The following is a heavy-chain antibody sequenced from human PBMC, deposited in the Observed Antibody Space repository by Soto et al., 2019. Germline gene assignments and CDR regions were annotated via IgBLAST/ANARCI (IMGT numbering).Heavy chain of an antibody. J-gene: IGHJ3*02. V-gene: IGHV3-21*01. CDR1: GFTFGSYS. CDR2: ISSSSSYI. D-gene: IGHD1-26*01. CDR3: ACELGGRDDAFDI. Sequence: EGQLVESGGGLVKPGGSLRLSYAASGFTFGSYSMNWVRQAPGKGLEWVSSISSSSSYIYYADSVKGRFTISRDNAKNSLYLQMNSLRAEDTAVYYCACELGGRDDAFDIWGQGTMVTVSS.